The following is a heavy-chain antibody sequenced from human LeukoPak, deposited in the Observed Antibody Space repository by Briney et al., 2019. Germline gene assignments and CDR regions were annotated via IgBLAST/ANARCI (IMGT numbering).Heavy chain of an antibody. V-gene: IGHV3-30*18. D-gene: IGHD3-10*01. J-gene: IGHJ6*02. CDR1: GFTFSSYG. CDR2: ISYDGSNK. Sequence: PGGSLRLSCAASGFTFSSYGMHWVRQAPGKGLEWVAVISYDGSNKYYADSVEGRFTISRDNSKNTLYLRMNSLRAEDTAVYFCAKDVLWFGEFIYGMDVWGQGTTVTVSS. CDR3: AKDVLWFGEFIYGMDV.